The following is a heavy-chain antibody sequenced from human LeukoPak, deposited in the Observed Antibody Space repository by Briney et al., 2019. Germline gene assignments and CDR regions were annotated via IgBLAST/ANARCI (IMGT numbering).Heavy chain of an antibody. CDR2: MNPNSGDT. D-gene: IGHD3-10*01. V-gene: IGHV1-8*01. CDR3: ARVPLYGLPYEGRLY. Sequence: GASVKVSCKASGYTFNSYYINWVRQATGQGLEWMGWMNPNSGDTGYAQKLQGRVTMTRNTSITTAYMELSSLRSEDTAVYGCARVPLYGLPYEGRLYGRQRTLVSLPS. J-gene: IGHJ4*02. CDR1: GYTFNSYY.